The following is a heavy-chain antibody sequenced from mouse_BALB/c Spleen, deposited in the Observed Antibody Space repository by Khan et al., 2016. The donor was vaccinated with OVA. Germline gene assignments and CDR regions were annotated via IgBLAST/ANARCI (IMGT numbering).Heavy chain of an antibody. CDR1: GFTFSNYG. Sequence: EVELVESGGGLVQPGGSRKLSCAASGFTFSNYGMHWVRQAPEKGLEWVAFISGDTSTIYYADTVTGRITISRDNPENTQFLQMTSIMSEDTAGYYCAESYFSGYYFDYWGPGTTLTVSS. D-gene: IGHD1-1*01. V-gene: IGHV5-17*02. J-gene: IGHJ2*01. CDR2: ISGDTSTI. CDR3: AESYFSGYYFDY.